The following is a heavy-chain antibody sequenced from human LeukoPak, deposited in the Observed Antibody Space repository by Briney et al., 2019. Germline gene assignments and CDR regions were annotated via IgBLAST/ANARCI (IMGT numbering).Heavy chain of an antibody. CDR3: ARDASVRYIVYAFDI. CDR2: ISYDGSTQ. Sequence: GGSLRLSCEASGFTFRNYALHWVRQTPDKGLEWVAVISYDGSTQYPDSKKGRFTISRDNSKNTLYLEMSNLKTEDAAVYYCARDASVRYIVYAFDIWGQGTLVTVSS. CDR1: GFTFRNYA. D-gene: IGHD3-16*01. J-gene: IGHJ4*02. V-gene: IGHV3-30-3*01.